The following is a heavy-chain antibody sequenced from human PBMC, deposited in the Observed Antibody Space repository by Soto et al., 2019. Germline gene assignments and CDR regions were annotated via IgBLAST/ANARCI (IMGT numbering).Heavy chain of an antibody. V-gene: IGHV4-59*08. CDR3: ANYRLGYYGMDV. D-gene: IGHD3-16*01. CDR2: IYYSGST. J-gene: IGHJ6*02. Sequence: QVQLQESGPGLVKPSETLSLTCTVSGGSISSYYWSWIRQPPGKGLEWIGYIYYSGSTNYNPSLKSRVTRSVDTSKNQCSPELSSVTAADTAVYCCANYRLGYYGMDVWGQGTTVTVSS. CDR1: GGSISSYY.